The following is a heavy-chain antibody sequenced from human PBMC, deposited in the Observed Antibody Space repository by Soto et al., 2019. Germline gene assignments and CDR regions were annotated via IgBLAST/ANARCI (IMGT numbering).Heavy chain of an antibody. J-gene: IGHJ4*02. D-gene: IGHD2-15*01. CDR3: ARDLGGSPFDY. CDR1: GFTFSNYG. CDR2: IWHDGSQK. V-gene: IGHV3-33*01. Sequence: PGGSLRLSCAASGFTFSNYGMHWVRQAPGKGLEWVAVIWHDGSQKKYADSVKGRFTISRDNSKNTLYLQMDSLRAEDTAVYHCARDLGGSPFDYWGQGTLVTVSS.